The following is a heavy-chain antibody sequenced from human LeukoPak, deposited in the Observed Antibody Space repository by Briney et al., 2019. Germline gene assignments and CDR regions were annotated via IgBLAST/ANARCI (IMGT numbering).Heavy chain of an antibody. D-gene: IGHD6-13*01. V-gene: IGHV3-48*04. J-gene: IGHJ1*01. CDR3: ARPRSSSSWFEDFQH. CDR2: ISSSSSTI. CDR1: GFTFSSYS. Sequence: SGGSLRLSCAASGFTFSSYSMNWVRQAPGKGLEWVSYISSSSSTIYYADSVKGRFTISRDNAKNSLYLQMNSLRAEDTAVYYCARPRSSSSWFEDFQHWGQGTLVTVSS.